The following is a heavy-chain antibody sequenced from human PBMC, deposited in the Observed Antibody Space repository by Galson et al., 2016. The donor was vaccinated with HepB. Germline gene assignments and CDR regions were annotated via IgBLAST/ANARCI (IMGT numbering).Heavy chain of an antibody. J-gene: IGHJ4*02. CDR3: AKIQETGKWVFDY. CDR2: ISSSSTYT. D-gene: IGHD3-9*01. CDR1: GFTFSNHG. V-gene: IGHV3-23*01. Sequence: SLRLSCAASGFTFSNHGMVWVRQAPGKGLKWVSSISSSSTYTYYADSVKGRFTISRDNSKNTLFLQMNNLRAEGTAMYYCAKIQETGKWVFDYWGQGTLVTVSS.